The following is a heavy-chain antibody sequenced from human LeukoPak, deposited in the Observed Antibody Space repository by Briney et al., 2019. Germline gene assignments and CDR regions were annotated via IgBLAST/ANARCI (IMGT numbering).Heavy chain of an antibody. Sequence: SETLSLTCTVSGGSISSSSYYWGWIRQPPGKGLEWIGRIYTSGSTNYNPSLKSRVIISVDTSKNQFSLKLSSVTAADTAVYYCARDLHGDWFDPWGQGTLVTVSS. CDR2: IYTSGST. CDR3: ARDLHGDWFDP. V-gene: IGHV4-39*07. CDR1: GGSISSSSYY. J-gene: IGHJ5*02. D-gene: IGHD3-3*01.